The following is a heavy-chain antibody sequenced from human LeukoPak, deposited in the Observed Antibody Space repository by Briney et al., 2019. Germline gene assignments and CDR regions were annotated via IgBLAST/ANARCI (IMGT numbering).Heavy chain of an antibody. J-gene: IGHJ4*02. CDR2: IYPGDSDT. Sequence: GESLKISCKGSGYSFTTYWIGWVRQMPGKGLEWMGIIYPGDSDTRYGPSFQGQVTISADKSSSTAFLQWSSLKASDTAMYYCARLTPSGSNSFDYWGQGTLVTVSS. CDR1: GYSFTTYW. V-gene: IGHV5-51*01. CDR3: ARLTPSGSNSFDY. D-gene: IGHD3-10*01.